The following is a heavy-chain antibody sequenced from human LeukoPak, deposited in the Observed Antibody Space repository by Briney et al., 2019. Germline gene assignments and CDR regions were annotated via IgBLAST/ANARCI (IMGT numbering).Heavy chain of an antibody. CDR2: ISGSGGST. CDR1: GFIFSNYG. V-gene: IGHV3-23*01. CDR3: AKGRGDGYNWRFDY. D-gene: IGHD5-24*01. Sequence: GGSLRLSCAASGFIFSNYGMSWVRQAPGKGLEWVSGISGSGGSTYYADSVKGRFTISRDNSKNMLYLQMSSLRAEDTAEYYCAKGRGDGYNWRFDYWGQGTLVTVSS. J-gene: IGHJ4*02.